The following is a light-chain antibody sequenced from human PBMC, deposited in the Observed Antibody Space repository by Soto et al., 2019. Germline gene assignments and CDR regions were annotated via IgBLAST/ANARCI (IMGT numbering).Light chain of an antibody. CDR3: QQYNNRPPET. V-gene: IGKV3-15*01. CDR1: QSVSSN. Sequence: EIVMTQSPATLSVSPGERATLSCRASQSVSSNLAWYQQKPGQAPRLLIYGASTRATGVPDRFSGSGSGTEFTLTISSLQSEDFAVYYCQQYNNRPPETFGQGTRWIS. CDR2: GAS. J-gene: IGKJ1*01.